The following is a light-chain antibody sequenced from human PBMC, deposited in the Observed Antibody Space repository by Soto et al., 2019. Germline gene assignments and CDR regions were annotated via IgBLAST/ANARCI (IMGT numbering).Light chain of an antibody. CDR3: QQRAIWRGVT. Sequence: EIVLTQSPATLSLSPGERATLSCRASQSVSSYLAWYQQKPGQAPRLLIYDASNRATGIPARFSGSGSGTDFILTISSLEPEDFAVYYCQQRAIWRGVTFGPGTKVDIK. CDR2: DAS. J-gene: IGKJ3*01. CDR1: QSVSSY. V-gene: IGKV3-11*01.